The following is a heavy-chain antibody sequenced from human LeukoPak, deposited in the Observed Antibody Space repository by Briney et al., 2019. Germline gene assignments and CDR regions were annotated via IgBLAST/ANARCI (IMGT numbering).Heavy chain of an antibody. CDR2: IYVSGST. V-gene: IGHV4-4*07. CDR3: ARASITDSDYYYGMDV. Sequence: SETLSLTCTVSGASISCYFWTWIRQPAGKGLEWIGRIYVSGSTNYNPSLKSRVTMSIDTSKNQFSLNLNSVTAADTAVYYCARASITDSDYYYGMDVWGQGTTVTVSS. CDR1: GASISCYF. J-gene: IGHJ6*02. D-gene: IGHD3-22*01.